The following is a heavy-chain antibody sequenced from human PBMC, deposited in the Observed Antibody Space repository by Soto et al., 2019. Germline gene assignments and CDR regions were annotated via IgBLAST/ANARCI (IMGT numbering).Heavy chain of an antibody. Sequence: QVQLVESGGGVVQPGRSLRLSCAASGFTFSSYAMHWVRQAPGKGPEWVAVISYDGSNKYYADSVKGRFTISRDNSKNTLYLQMNSLRAEDTAVYYCARGVLVPAAIVYYYSMDVWGQGTTVTVSS. D-gene: IGHD2-2*02. CDR2: ISYDGSNK. CDR1: GFTFSSYA. CDR3: ARGVLVPAAIVYYYSMDV. V-gene: IGHV3-30-3*01. J-gene: IGHJ6*02.